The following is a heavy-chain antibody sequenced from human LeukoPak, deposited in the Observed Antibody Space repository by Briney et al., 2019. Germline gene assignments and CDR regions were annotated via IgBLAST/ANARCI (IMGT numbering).Heavy chain of an antibody. CDR1: GGSISSYY. CDR3: AGGGYDFWSGYENWFDP. D-gene: IGHD3-3*01. Sequence: SGTLSLTCTVSGGSISSYYWSWIRQPPGKGLEWIGYIYYSGSTNYNPSLKSRVTISVDTSKNQFSLKLSSVTAADTAVYYCAGGGYDFWSGYENWFDPWGQGTLVTVSS. V-gene: IGHV4-59*01. CDR2: IYYSGST. J-gene: IGHJ5*02.